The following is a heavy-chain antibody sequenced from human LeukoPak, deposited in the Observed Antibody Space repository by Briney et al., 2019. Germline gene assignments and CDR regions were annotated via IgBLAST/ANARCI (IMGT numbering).Heavy chain of an antibody. Sequence: GASVKVSCKASGGTFSSYAISWVRQAPGQGLEWMGGIIPIFGTANYAQKFQGRVTITADESTSTAYMELSSLRSEDTAVYYCARGPTVTTGYYYMDVWGKGTTVTVSS. J-gene: IGHJ6*03. V-gene: IGHV1-69*13. CDR2: IIPIFGTA. CDR1: GGTFSSYA. D-gene: IGHD4-11*01. CDR3: ARGPTVTTGYYYMDV.